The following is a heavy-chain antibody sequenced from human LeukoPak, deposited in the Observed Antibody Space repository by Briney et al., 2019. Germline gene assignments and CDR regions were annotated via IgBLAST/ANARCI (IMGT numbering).Heavy chain of an antibody. D-gene: IGHD3-3*01. V-gene: IGHV3-74*01. J-gene: IGHJ4*02. CDR2: IKGDGIST. Sequence: SGESLRLSCAASGFDFSSNWMHWVRHAPGQGLVWVSRIKGDGISTNYADSVKGRFTISRDIAKNTLYLQMNSLRAEDTGVYYCAKDHYWSIDYWGRGTLVTVSS. CDR1: GFDFSSNW. CDR3: AKDHYWSIDY.